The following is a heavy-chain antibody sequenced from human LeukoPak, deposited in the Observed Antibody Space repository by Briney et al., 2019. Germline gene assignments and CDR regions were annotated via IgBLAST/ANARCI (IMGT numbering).Heavy chain of an antibody. Sequence: PGGSLRLSCAASGFTFSSYAMSWVRQAPGKGLEWVSAISGSGGSTYYADSVKGRFTISRDNTKNTLYLQMNSLRAEDTAVYYCGTNAYSSSWYSRDAFDIWGQGTMVTVSS. CDR2: ISGSGGST. J-gene: IGHJ3*02. CDR1: GFTFSSYA. D-gene: IGHD6-13*01. CDR3: GTNAYSSSWYSRDAFDI. V-gene: IGHV3-23*01.